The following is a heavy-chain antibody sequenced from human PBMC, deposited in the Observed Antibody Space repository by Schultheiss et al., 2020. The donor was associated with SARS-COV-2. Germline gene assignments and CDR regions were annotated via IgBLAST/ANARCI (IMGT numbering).Heavy chain of an antibody. V-gene: IGHV4-4*07. CDR3: ARHEAYGDSPYYYYGMDV. D-gene: IGHD4-17*01. Sequence: SETLSLTCTVSGGSISSYYWSWIRQPPGKGLEWIGRIYTSGSTNYNPSLKSRVTMSVDTSKNQFSLKLSSVTAADTAVYYCARHEAYGDSPYYYYGMDVWGQGTTVTVSS. CDR1: GGSISSYY. CDR2: IYTSGST. J-gene: IGHJ6*02.